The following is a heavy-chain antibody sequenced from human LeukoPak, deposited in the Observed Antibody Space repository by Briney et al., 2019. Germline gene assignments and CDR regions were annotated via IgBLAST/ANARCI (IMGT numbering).Heavy chain of an antibody. Sequence: GGSLRLSCAASGFTFDDYAMHWVRQAPGKGLEWVSLISWDGGSTYYADSVKGRFTISRENSKNSLYLQMNSLRAEDTALYYCAKESLDASNPNYYDSSGYYYDYWGQGTLVTVSS. D-gene: IGHD3-22*01. CDR1: GFTFDDYA. V-gene: IGHV3-43D*03. CDR2: ISWDGGST. CDR3: AKESLDASNPNYYDSSGYYYDY. J-gene: IGHJ4*02.